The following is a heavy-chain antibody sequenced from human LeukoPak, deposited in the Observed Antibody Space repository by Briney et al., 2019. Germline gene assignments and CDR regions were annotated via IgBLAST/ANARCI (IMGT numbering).Heavy chain of an antibody. CDR3: ARDHVVPAAPTYYYYGMDV. CDR2: IYYSGST. J-gene: IGHJ6*02. Sequence: SETLSLTCTVSGGSISSGGYYWSWIRQHPGKGLEWIGYIYYSGSTYYNPSLKSRVTISVDTSKNQFSLKLSSVTAADTAVYYCARDHVVPAAPTYYYYGMDVWGQGTTVTVSS. CDR1: GGSISSGGYY. V-gene: IGHV4-31*03. D-gene: IGHD2-2*01.